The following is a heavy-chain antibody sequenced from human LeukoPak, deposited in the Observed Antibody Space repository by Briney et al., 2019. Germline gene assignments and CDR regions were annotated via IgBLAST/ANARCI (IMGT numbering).Heavy chain of an antibody. CDR1: GYSFTSYW. J-gene: IGHJ3*02. CDR2: IYPGDSDT. V-gene: IGHV5-51*01. CDR3: GRDHSSSWQDDAFDI. D-gene: IGHD6-13*01. Sequence: HGESLKISCKGSGYSFTSYWIGWVRQMPGKGLEWMGIIYPGDSDTRYSPSFQGQVTISADKSISTAYLQWSSLEASDTAMYDCGRDHSSSWQDDAFDIWGQGRMVTVSS.